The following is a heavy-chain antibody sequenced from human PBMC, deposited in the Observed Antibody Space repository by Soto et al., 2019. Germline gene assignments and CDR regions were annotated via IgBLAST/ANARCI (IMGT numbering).Heavy chain of an antibody. CDR2: IQYNCYS. D-gene: IGHD3-10*02. CDR1: GGSITNYY. CDR3: ATHVFGRLHVLVGA. J-gene: IGHJ6*01. V-gene: IGHV4-59*08. Sequence: QVQLQESGPGLVKPSETLSLTCTVSGGSITNYYCSWFRQPPGKGLEWIGYIQYNCYSAYNLSLKSRVTLSTDTSKTQFSPMLESVTATDTAVYYFATHVFGRLHVLVGAWGQGSTVIVSS.